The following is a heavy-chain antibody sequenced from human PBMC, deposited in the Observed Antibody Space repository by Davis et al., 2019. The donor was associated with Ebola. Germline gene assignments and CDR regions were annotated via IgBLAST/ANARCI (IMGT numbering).Heavy chain of an antibody. Sequence: GESLKISCQGSGYSFTSYWIGWVRQMPGKGLEWMGIIYPGDSDTRYSPSFQGQVTISADKSISTAYLQWSSLKASDTAMYYCASSHVDIVATIDYWGQGTLVTVSS. CDR3: ASSHVDIVATIDY. CDR2: IYPGDSDT. V-gene: IGHV5-51*01. J-gene: IGHJ4*02. D-gene: IGHD5-12*01. CDR1: GYSFTSYW.